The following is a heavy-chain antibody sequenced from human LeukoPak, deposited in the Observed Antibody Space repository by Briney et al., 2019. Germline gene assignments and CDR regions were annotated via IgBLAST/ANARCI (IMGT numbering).Heavy chain of an antibody. CDR3: TRHRDYDFWSGYHHSYYYYGMDV. D-gene: IGHD3-3*01. CDR1: GFTFSGSA. V-gene: IGHV3-73*01. CDR2: IRSKANSYAT. J-gene: IGHJ6*02. Sequence: GGSLKLSCAASGFTFSGSAMHWVRQASGKGLEWVGRIRSKANSYATAYAASVKGRFTISRDDSKNTAYLQMNSLKTEDTAAYYCTRHRDYDFWSGYHHSYYYYGMDVWGQGTTVTVSS.